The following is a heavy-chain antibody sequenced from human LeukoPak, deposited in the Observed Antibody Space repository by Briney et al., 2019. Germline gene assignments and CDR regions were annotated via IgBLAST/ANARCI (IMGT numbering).Heavy chain of an antibody. Sequence: GGSLRLSCVASGFTFSSNGMHWVRQAPGKGLEWVSFISGNSNYIYYVDSVKGRFTISRDNAKNSLYLQMNSLRAEDTAVYYCAELGITMIGGVWGKGTAVTISS. D-gene: IGHD3-10*02. V-gene: IGHV3-21*01. CDR3: AELGITMIGGV. J-gene: IGHJ6*04. CDR1: GFTFSSNG. CDR2: ISGNSNYI.